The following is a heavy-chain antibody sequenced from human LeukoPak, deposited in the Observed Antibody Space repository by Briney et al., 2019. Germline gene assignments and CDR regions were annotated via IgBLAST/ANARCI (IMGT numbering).Heavy chain of an antibody. J-gene: IGHJ4*02. V-gene: IGHV3-30*02. CDR3: AKTYYYDSSVGY. D-gene: IGHD3-22*01. CDR1: GFTFSSYG. Sequence: AGGSLRLSCAASGFTFSSYGMHWVRQAPGKGLEGVAFIRYDGSNKYYADSVKGRFTISRDNSKNTLYLQMNSLRAEDTAVYYCAKTYYYDSSVGYWGQGTLVTVSS. CDR2: IRYDGSNK.